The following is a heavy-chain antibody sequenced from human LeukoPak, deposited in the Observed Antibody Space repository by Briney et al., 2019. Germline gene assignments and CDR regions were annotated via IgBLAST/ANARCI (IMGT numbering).Heavy chain of an antibody. D-gene: IGHD6-13*01. V-gene: IGHV4-30-4*02. CDR2: IYYSGST. J-gene: IGHJ4*02. CDR1: GGSISSGDYY. Sequence: SETLSLTCTVSGGSISSGDYYWSWIRQPPGKGLEWIGYIYYSGSTYYNPSLKSRVTISVDTSKNQFSLKLNSVTAADTAVYYCATVRSTNWYDGFDYWGQGTLVTVSS. CDR3: ATVRSTNWYDGFDY.